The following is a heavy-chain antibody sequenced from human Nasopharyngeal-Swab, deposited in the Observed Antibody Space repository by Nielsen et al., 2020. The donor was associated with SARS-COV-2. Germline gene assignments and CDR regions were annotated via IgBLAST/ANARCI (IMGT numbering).Heavy chain of an antibody. Sequence: SETLSLTCAFSGVSISSGGYSWSFIRQPPGKGLAWIVYIYHSGSTYYNPSLKSRFTISVDRSKNQFSLKLSSVTAADTAVYYCARVSRYSSSWQYYYGMDVWGQGTTVTVSS. D-gene: IGHD6-13*01. J-gene: IGHJ6*02. CDR3: ARVSRYSSSWQYYYGMDV. CDR1: GVSISSGGYS. CDR2: IYHSGST. V-gene: IGHV4-30-2*01.